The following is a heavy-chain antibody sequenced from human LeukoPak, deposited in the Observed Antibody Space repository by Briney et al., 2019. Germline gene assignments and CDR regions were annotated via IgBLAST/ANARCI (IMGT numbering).Heavy chain of an antibody. D-gene: IGHD2-21*02. CDR2: INPNSGGT. CDR3: ARDRGGDRMGDY. CDR1: GYTFTGYY. V-gene: IGHV1-2*02. J-gene: IGHJ4*02. Sequence: ASVKVSCKASGYTFTGYYMHWVRQAPGQGLEWMGWINPNSGGTNYAQKFQGRVTMTRDTSISTAYMGLSRLRSDGTAVYYCARDRGGDRMGDYWGQGTLVTVSS.